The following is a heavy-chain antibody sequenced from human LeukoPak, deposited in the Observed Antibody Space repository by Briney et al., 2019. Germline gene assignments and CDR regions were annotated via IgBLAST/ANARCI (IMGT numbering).Heavy chain of an antibody. D-gene: IGHD3-22*01. CDR2: INPNSGGT. Sequence: ASVKVTCKASGYTFTGYYMHWVRQAPGQGLEWMGWINPNSGGTNYAQKFQGRVTMTRDTSISTAYMELSRLRSDDTAVYYCARERWYYDSSGYYYVGFDYWGQGTLVTVSS. CDR3: ARERWYYDSSGYYYVGFDY. V-gene: IGHV1-2*02. CDR1: GYTFTGYY. J-gene: IGHJ4*02.